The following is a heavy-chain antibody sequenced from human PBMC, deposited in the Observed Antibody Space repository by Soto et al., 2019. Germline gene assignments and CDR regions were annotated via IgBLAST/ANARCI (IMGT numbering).Heavy chain of an antibody. CDR1: GGSISSGDYY. CDR2: IYYSGST. J-gene: IGHJ2*01. V-gene: IGHV4-30-4*01. D-gene: IGHD3-22*01. CDR3: ASGSYFYDSSGYHWYFDL. Sequence: PSETLSLTCTVSGGSISSGDYYWSWIRQPPGKGLEWIGYIYYSGSTYYNPSLKSRVTISVDTSKNQFSLKLSSVTAADTAVYYCASGSYFYDSSGYHWYFDLWGRGTPVPVSS.